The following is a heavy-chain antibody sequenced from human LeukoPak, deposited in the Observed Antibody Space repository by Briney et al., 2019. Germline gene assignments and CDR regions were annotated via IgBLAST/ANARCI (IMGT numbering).Heavy chain of an antibody. V-gene: IGHV3-53*01. CDR1: GCTVSSNY. Sequence: GGSLRLSCAASGCTVSSNYMSWVRQAPGQGLEWVSVIYAGGSTYYAGSVKGRFTFSSDNSKNPLYLQMNSLRAEDTAVYYCARETGGSFGMDVWGQGTTVTVSS. CDR2: IYAGGST. J-gene: IGHJ6*02. CDR3: ARETGGSFGMDV. D-gene: IGHD1-26*01.